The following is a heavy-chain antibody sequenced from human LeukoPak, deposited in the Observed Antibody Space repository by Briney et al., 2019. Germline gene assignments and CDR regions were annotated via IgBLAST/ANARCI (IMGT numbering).Heavy chain of an antibody. CDR2: IISTGGTI. CDR1: GFTFSVYY. J-gene: IGHJ3*02. V-gene: IGHV3-11*04. CDR3: AGYSSGWFGAFHI. Sequence: GGSLRLSCAASGFTFSVYYMRLIRQAPGKGLEWLSYIISTGGTIYYADSVKGRFTISRDNAKNSLYLQMNSLRAEDTAVYYCAGYSSGWFGAFHIWGQGTMVTVSS. D-gene: IGHD6-19*01.